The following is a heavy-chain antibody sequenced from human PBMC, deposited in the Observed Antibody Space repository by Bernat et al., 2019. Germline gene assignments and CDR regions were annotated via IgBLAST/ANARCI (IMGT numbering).Heavy chain of an antibody. D-gene: IGHD5-18*01. J-gene: IGHJ4*02. CDR1: GGSFSGYY. V-gene: IGHV4-34*01. CDR3: ARESRGYSYGRRLGLHY. Sequence: QVQLQQWGAGLLKPSETLSLTCAVYGGSFSGYYWSWIRQPPGKGLEWIGEINHSGSTNYNPSLKSRVTISVDTSKNQFSLKLSSVTAADTAVYYCARESRGYSYGRRLGLHYWGQGTLVTVSS. CDR2: INHSGST.